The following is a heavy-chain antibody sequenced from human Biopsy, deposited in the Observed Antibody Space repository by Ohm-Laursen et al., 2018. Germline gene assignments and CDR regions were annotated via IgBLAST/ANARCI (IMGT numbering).Heavy chain of an antibody. Sequence: SDTLSLTCAVYNVSFSSFYWSWIRQPPGKGLEWIGEISHTGSTNYNPSLKSRVTMSVDTSKKQLSLRLRSVTAADTAVYYCARGTNYYGSGRNRHWFDPWGQGTQVTVSS. CDR2: ISHTGST. D-gene: IGHD3-10*01. CDR3: ARGTNYYGSGRNRHWFDP. CDR1: NVSFSSFY. V-gene: IGHV4-34*01. J-gene: IGHJ5*02.